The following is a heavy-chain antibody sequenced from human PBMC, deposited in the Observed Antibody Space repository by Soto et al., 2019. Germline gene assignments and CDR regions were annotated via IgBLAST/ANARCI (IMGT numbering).Heavy chain of an antibody. Sequence: QITLKESGPTLVKPTQTLTLTCTFSGFSFTTSGVGVGWIRQSPGKALECLALIYWEDDSRYSPSLKHRLTISKDTSKNLGVLTASNLDPVDTATYFCAYIAVSYHRTGYSLHHAFDIWGRGKMLSVSS. D-gene: IGHD3-22*01. J-gene: IGHJ3*02. CDR2: IYWEDDS. CDR3: AYIAVSYHRTGYSLHHAFDI. V-gene: IGHV2-5*02. CDR1: GFSFTTSGVG.